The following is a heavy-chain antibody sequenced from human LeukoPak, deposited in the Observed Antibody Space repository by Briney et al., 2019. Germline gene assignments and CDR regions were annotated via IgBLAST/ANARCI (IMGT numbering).Heavy chain of an antibody. J-gene: IGHJ4*02. CDR3: AKAPRGTQYYFDY. CDR2: IRGSGGST. CDR1: GFTFSSYA. Sequence: PGGSLRLSCAASGFTFSSYAMSWVRQAPGKGLEWVSAIRGSGGSTYYADSVKGRFTISRDNSKNTLYLQMNSLRAEDTAVYYCAKAPRGTQYYFDYWGQGTLVTVSS. V-gene: IGHV3-23*01.